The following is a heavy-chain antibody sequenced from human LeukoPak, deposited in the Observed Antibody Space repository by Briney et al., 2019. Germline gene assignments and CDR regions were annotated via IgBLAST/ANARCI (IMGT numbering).Heavy chain of an antibody. V-gene: IGHV4-38-2*01. J-gene: IGHJ4*02. CDR2: MSHSGST. CDR1: GYSISSGYH. Sequence: SETLSLTCAVSGYSISSGYHWAWIRQPPGKGLEWIGSMSHSGSTYYNPSLKSRVTISVDTSKNQFSVKLSSVSAADTAVYYCASYPRSVDTPPFDYWDQGTLVTVSS. CDR3: ASYPRSVDTPPFDY. D-gene: IGHD3-16*02.